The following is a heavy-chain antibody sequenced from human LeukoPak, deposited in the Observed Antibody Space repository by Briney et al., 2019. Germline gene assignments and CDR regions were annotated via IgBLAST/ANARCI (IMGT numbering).Heavy chain of an antibody. D-gene: IGHD5-12*01. V-gene: IGHV4-34*01. CDR1: GGSFSGYY. CDR3: ARGPVDIVATLYFDY. CDR2: INHSGST. J-gene: IGHJ4*02. Sequence: SETLSLTCAVYGGSFSGYYWSWIRQPPGKGLEWIGEINHSGSTNYNPSLKSRVTISVDTSKNRFSLKLSSVTAADTAVYYCARGPVDIVATLYFDYWGQGTLVTVSS.